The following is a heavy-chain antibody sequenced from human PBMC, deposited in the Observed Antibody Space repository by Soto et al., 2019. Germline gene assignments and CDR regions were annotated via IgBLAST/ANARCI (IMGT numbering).Heavy chain of an antibody. Sequence: EVQLVESGGGLIQPGGSLRLSCAASGFTVSSNYMSWVRQAPGKGLEWVSVIYSGGSTYYADSVKGRFTISRDNSKNRLYLQKNSLRAEDTAVYYCARDTRIQLWDWYFDLWGRGTLVTVSS. CDR3: ARDTRIQLWDWYFDL. CDR1: GFTVSSNY. V-gene: IGHV3-53*01. D-gene: IGHD5-18*01. J-gene: IGHJ2*01. CDR2: IYSGGST.